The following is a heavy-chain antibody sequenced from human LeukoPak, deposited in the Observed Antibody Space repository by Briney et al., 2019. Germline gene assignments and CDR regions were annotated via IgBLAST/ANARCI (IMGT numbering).Heavy chain of an antibody. CDR1: GFIFTSYS. Sequence: GGSLRLSCAASGFIFTSYSMNWVRQAPGKGLEWISYISSSSSTIYYADSVRGRFTISRDNAKNSLYLLMNSLRAEDTAVYYCARFRGGSSGWYTNDYWGQGTLVTVSS. J-gene: IGHJ4*02. CDR3: ARFRGGSSGWYTNDY. V-gene: IGHV3-48*04. CDR2: ISSSSSTI. D-gene: IGHD6-19*01.